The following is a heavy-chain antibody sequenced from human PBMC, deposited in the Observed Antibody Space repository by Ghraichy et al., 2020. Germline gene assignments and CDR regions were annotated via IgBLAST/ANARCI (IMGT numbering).Heavy chain of an antibody. CDR3: ARAYDYSWGSYPNAFDI. Sequence: ASVKVSCKASGYTFTSYAMNWVRQAPGQGLEWMGWINTNTGNPTYAQGFTGRFVFSLDTSVSTAYLQISSLKAEDTAVYYCARAYDYSWGSYPNAFDIWGQGTMVTVSS. D-gene: IGHD3-16*02. V-gene: IGHV7-4-1*02. CDR2: INTNTGNP. J-gene: IGHJ3*02. CDR1: GYTFTSYA.